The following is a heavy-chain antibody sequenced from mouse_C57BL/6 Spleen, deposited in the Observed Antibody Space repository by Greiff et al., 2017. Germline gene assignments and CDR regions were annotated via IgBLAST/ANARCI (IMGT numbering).Heavy chain of an antibody. CDR2: INPNNGGT. Sequence: EVQLQQSGPELVKPGASVKISCKASGYTFTDYYMNWVKQSHGKSLEWIGDINPNNGGTSYNQKFKGKATLTVDKSSSTAYMELRSLTSEDSAVYYCAGGYGSSYDYWGQGTTLTVSS. CDR3: AGGYGSSYDY. CDR1: GYTFTDYY. J-gene: IGHJ2*01. V-gene: IGHV1-26*01. D-gene: IGHD1-1*01.